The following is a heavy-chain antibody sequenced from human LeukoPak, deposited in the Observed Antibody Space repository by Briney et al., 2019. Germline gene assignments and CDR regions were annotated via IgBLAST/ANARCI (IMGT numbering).Heavy chain of an antibody. D-gene: IGHD3-22*01. CDR1: GFTFNNYA. J-gene: IGHJ1*01. Sequence: GGSLRLSCAAPGFTFNNYAMSWVRQAPGKGLEWVSAISGSGGTTYYADSVKGRFTFSRDNSKNTLYLQMNSLRAEDTAVYYCAKEEGYYYDSGGYYVEYFQHWGQGTLVTVSS. V-gene: IGHV3-23*01. CDR2: ISGSGGTT. CDR3: AKEEGYYYDSGGYYVEYFQH.